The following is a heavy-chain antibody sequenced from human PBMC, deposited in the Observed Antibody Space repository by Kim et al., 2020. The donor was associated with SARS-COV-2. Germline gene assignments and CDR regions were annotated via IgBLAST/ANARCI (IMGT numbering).Heavy chain of an antibody. CDR1: GGSISSSSYY. J-gene: IGHJ6*02. V-gene: IGHV4-39*07. Sequence: SETLSLTCTVSGGSISSSSYYWGWIRQPPGKGLEWIGSIYYSGSTYYNPSLKSRVTISVDTSKNQFSLKLSSVTAADTAVYYCARDCPSDGCYYYGMDVWGQGTTVTVSS. D-gene: IGHD3-10*01. CDR2: IYYSGST. CDR3: ARDCPSDGCYYYGMDV.